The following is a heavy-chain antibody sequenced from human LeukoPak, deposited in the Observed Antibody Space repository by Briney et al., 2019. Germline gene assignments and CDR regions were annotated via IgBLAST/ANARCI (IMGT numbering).Heavy chain of an antibody. Sequence: GGSLRLSCAASGFTFSSYSMNWVRQAPGKGLEWVSSISSSSSYIYYADSVKGRFTISRDNAKNSLYLQMNSLRAEDTAVYYCARDPCPPIVVVPAAMVDWFDPWGQGTLVTVSS. V-gene: IGHV3-21*01. CDR2: ISSSSSYI. CDR3: ARDPCPPIVVVPAAMVDWFDP. CDR1: GFTFSSYS. J-gene: IGHJ5*02. D-gene: IGHD2-2*01.